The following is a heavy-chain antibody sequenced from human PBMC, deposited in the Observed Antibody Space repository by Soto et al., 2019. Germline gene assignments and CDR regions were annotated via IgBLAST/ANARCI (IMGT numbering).Heavy chain of an antibody. V-gene: IGHV3-15*07. J-gene: IGHJ4*02. CDR1: GFTFSNAW. Sequence: GGSLILSCAASGFTFSNAWMNWVRQAPGKGLEWLGRIKSKTDGGTTDYAAPVKGRFTISRDDSKNTLYLQMNSLKTEDTAVYYCTTGVISGYYPVYFDYWGQGTLVTVSS. D-gene: IGHD3-22*01. CDR3: TTGVISGYYPVYFDY. CDR2: IKSKTDGGTT.